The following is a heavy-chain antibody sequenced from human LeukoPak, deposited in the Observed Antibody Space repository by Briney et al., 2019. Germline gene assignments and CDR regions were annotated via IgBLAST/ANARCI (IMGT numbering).Heavy chain of an antibody. CDR2: ISSSAYTM. Sequence: GGSLRLSCEASGFTLSDYHMSWIRQAPGKRLEWVSQISSSAYTMHHANSVKGRFTISRDNAKSSLSLQMNSLRADDTAVYYCARLNGHYSRGVDYWGQGTLVTVSS. CDR1: GFTLSDYH. CDR3: ARLNGHYSRGVDY. J-gene: IGHJ4*01. V-gene: IGHV3-11*01. D-gene: IGHD2-15*01.